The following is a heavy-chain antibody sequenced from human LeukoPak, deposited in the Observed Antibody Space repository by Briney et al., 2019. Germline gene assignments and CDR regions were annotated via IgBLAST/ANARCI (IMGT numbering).Heavy chain of an antibody. CDR1: GFTFSSYG. CDR2: ISYDGSNK. J-gene: IGHJ4*02. D-gene: IGHD3-22*01. CDR3: AKDFFGHYYYDSSGYDY. V-gene: IGHV3-30*18. Sequence: HPGRSLRLSCAASGFTFSSYGMHWVRQAPGKGLEWVAVISYDGSNKYYADSVKGRFTISRDNSKNTLYLQMNSLRAEDTAVYYCAKDFFGHYYYDSSGYDYWGQGTLVTVSS.